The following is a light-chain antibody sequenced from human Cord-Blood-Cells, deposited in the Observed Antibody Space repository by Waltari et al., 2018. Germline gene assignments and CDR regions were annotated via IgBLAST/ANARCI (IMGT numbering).Light chain of an antibody. J-gene: IGKJ2*01. CDR1: QSISSW. V-gene: IGKV1-5*03. Sequence: DIQMTQSPSTLSASVGDRVTITCRASQSISSWLAWYQQKPGKAPKLLIYKASSLESGDPSRFSGSGSRTEFTLTISSLQPDDFATYYCQQYNSYSHTFGQGTKLEIK. CDR2: KAS. CDR3: QQYNSYSHT.